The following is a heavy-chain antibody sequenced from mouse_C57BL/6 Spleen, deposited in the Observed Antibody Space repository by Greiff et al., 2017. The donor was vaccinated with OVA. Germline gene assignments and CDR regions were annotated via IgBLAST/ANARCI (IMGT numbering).Heavy chain of an antibody. Sequence: VQLQQSGPELVKPGASVKISCKASGYSFTGYYMNWVKQSPEKSLEWIGEINPSTGGTTYNQKFKAKATLTVDKSSSTAYMQLKSLTSEDSAVYDCARTTGRGYAMDYWGQGTSVTVSS. D-gene: IGHD1-1*01. J-gene: IGHJ4*01. CDR2: INPSTGGT. V-gene: IGHV1-42*01. CDR1: GYSFTGYY. CDR3: ARTTGRGYAMDY.